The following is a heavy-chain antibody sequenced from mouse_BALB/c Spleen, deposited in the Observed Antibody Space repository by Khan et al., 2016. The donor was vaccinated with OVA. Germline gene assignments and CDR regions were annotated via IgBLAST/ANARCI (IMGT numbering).Heavy chain of an antibody. CDR3: TRFITTTTGDYYAMDY. D-gene: IGHD1-2*01. J-gene: IGHJ4*01. Sequence: EVELVESGGDLVNPGGSLKLSCAASGFIFSSYGMSWVRQTPDKRLEWVATISSGGTYTYYPDSVKGRFTIYRDNAKNTLDLQMSSRKSEDTAMYYCTRFITTTTGDYYAMDYWGQGTSVTVSS. CDR2: ISSGGTYT. V-gene: IGHV5-6*01. CDR1: GFIFSSYG.